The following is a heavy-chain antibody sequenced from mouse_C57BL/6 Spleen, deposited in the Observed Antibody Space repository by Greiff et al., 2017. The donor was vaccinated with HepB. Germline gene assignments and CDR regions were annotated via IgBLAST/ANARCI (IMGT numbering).Heavy chain of an antibody. CDR1: GFTFSDYY. J-gene: IGHJ3*01. Sequence: EVKLVESGGGLVQPGGSLKLSCAASGFTFSDYYMYWVRQTPEKRLEWVAYISNGGGSTYYPDTVKGRFTISRDNAKNTLYLQMSRLKSEDTAMYYCARQEGSTAWFAYWGQGTLVTVSA. CDR3: ARQEGSTAWFAY. V-gene: IGHV5-12*01. CDR2: ISNGGGST.